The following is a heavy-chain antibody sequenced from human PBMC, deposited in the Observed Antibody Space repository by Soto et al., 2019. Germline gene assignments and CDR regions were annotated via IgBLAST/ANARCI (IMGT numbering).Heavy chain of an antibody. Sequence: GASVKVSCKASGYTFTSYAMNWVRQAPGQGLEWMGWINTNTGNPTYAQGFTGRFVFSLDTSVSTAYLQICSLKAEDTAVYYCVAGGIAAHTPFDYWGQGTLVTVSS. V-gene: IGHV7-4-1*01. J-gene: IGHJ4*02. CDR3: VAGGIAAHTPFDY. CDR1: GYTFTSYA. D-gene: IGHD6-6*01. CDR2: INTNTGNP.